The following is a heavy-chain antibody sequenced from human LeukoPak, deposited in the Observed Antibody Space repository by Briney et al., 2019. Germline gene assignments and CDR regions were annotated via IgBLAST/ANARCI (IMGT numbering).Heavy chain of an antibody. D-gene: IGHD2-15*01. CDR3: ARVGVDLEYCSGGSCYSNYYYYGMDV. J-gene: IGHJ6*02. CDR1: GYTFTSYY. CDR2: INPSGGST. Sequence: ASVKVSCKASGYTFTSYYMHWVRQAPGQGLEWMGIINPSGGSTSYAQKFQGRVTMTRDTSTSTVYMELSSLRPEDTAVYYCARVGVDLEYCSGGSCYSNYYYYGMDVWGQGTTVTVSS. V-gene: IGHV1-46*01.